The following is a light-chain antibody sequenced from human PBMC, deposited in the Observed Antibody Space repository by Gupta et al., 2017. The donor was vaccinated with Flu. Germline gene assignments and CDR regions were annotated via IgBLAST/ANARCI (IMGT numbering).Light chain of an antibody. CDR1: QPIRND. V-gene: IGKV1-6*01. CDR3: LQDYIYPRT. J-gene: IGKJ2*01. CDR2: GAS. Sequence: PSSLSASVGDRVTVTCRASQPIRNDLAWYQQRPGKAPKLLIYGASNLQSGVPSRFSGSASGTDFTLTISSLQPEDFATYYCLQDYIYPRTFGQGTRLEIK.